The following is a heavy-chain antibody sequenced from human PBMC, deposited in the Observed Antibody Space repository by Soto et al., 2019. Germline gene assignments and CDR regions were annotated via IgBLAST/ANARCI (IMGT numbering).Heavy chain of an antibody. CDR1: GFTFSSYA. CDR2: ISGSGGST. CDR3: AKGLHYYGSGSYYNWFDP. Sequence: VGSLRLSCAASGFTFSSYAMSWVRQAPGKGLEWVSAISGSGGSTYYADSVKGRFTISRDNSKNTLYLQMNSLRAEDTAVYYCAKGLHYYGSGSYYNWFDPWGQGTLVTVSS. D-gene: IGHD3-10*01. V-gene: IGHV3-23*01. J-gene: IGHJ5*02.